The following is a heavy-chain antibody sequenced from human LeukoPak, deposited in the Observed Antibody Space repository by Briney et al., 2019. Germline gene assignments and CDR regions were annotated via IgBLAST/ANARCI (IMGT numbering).Heavy chain of an antibody. Sequence: GGSLRLSCAASGFTFSSYGMHWVRQAPGKGLEWVAVISYDGSNKYYADSVKGRFTISRDNSKNTLYPQMNSLRAEDTAVYYCAKDLKTYYYDSSGYPGDYWGQGTLVTVSS. J-gene: IGHJ4*02. D-gene: IGHD3-22*01. V-gene: IGHV3-30*18. CDR2: ISYDGSNK. CDR3: AKDLKTYYYDSSGYPGDY. CDR1: GFTFSSYG.